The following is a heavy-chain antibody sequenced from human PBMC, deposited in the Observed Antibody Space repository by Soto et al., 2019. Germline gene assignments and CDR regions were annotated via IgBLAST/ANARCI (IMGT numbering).Heavy chain of an antibody. CDR1: GGSISNYY. CDR3: VRDYLLTGFDP. Sequence: SETLSLTCTVSGGSISNYYWTWVRQPPGKGLEWIGYVYYSGSTNYNPSLESRVTISIDASKNQFSLKMKSVTAADTAVYYCVRDYLLTGFDPWGQGALVTVTS. V-gene: IGHV4-59*01. CDR2: VYYSGST. J-gene: IGHJ5*02. D-gene: IGHD3-9*01.